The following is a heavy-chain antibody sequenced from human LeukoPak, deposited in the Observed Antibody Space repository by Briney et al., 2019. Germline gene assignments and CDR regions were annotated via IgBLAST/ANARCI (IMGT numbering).Heavy chain of an antibody. D-gene: IGHD6-19*01. V-gene: IGHV3-7*04. CDR1: GFTFSRHW. CDR2: IKQDGSEK. J-gene: IGHJ2*01. CDR3: ARGLTVAWYFDL. Sequence: GGSLRLSCAASGFTFSRHWMSWVRQAPGKGLEWVANIKQDGSEKDYVDSVKGRFTISRDNAKNSVYLQMNSLAAEDTAVYYCARGLTVAWYFDLWGRGTLVTVSS.